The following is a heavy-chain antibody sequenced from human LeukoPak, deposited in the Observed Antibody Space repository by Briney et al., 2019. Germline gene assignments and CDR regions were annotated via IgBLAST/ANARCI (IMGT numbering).Heavy chain of an antibody. Sequence: GGSLRLSCAASGFTFRTYGIHWVRQAPGKGLDWVALISYDGSNKYYADSVKGRVTISRDNSKNTLYLQMNRLRAEDTAVYYCARSKDGMDVWGQGTTVTVSS. D-gene: IGHD5/OR15-5a*01. CDR2: ISYDGSNK. J-gene: IGHJ6*02. V-gene: IGHV3-30*19. CDR1: GFTFRTYG. CDR3: ARSKDGMDV.